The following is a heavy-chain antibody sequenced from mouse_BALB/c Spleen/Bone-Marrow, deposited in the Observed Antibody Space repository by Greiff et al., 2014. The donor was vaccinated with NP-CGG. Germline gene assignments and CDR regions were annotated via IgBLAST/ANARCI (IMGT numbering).Heavy chain of an antibody. D-gene: IGHD2-4*01. Sequence: QVQLKESEAELARPGASVKLSCKASGYTFTSYWMQWVKQRPGQGLEWIGAIYPGDGDTRYTQKFKGKATLTADKSSSTAYTQLSSLASEGSAVYYCARGDYDYDDWFAYWGQGTLVTVSA. V-gene: IGHV1-87*01. CDR3: ARGDYDYDDWFAY. CDR2: IYPGDGDT. CDR1: GYTFTSYW. J-gene: IGHJ3*01.